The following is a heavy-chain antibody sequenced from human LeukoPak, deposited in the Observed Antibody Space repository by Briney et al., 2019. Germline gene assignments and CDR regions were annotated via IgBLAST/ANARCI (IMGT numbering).Heavy chain of an antibody. V-gene: IGHV3-74*01. CDR3: AREQQLVWGRWAFDI. Sequence: GGSLRLSCAASGFTFSSYWMHWVRQAPGPGLVWVSRINSDGSSTSYADSVKGRFTISRDNAKNTLYLQMNSLRAEDTAVYYCAREQQLVWGRWAFDIWGQGTMVTVSS. J-gene: IGHJ3*02. CDR1: GFTFSSYW. CDR2: INSDGSST. D-gene: IGHD6-13*01.